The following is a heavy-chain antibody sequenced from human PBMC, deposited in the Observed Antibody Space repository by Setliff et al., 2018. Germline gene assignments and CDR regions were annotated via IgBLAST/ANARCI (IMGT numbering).Heavy chain of an antibody. D-gene: IGHD4-17*01. CDR1: GYTFTAYY. Sequence: SVKVSCKASGYTFTAYYIHWVRQAPGQGLEWMGGIIPMFGTTNYAQRFRGRVTITADESTTTAYLELSSLRSEDTAVYYCAREDYGYPGNLDYWGQGTLVTVSS. J-gene: IGHJ4*02. V-gene: IGHV1-69*13. CDR3: AREDYGYPGNLDY. CDR2: IIPMFGTT.